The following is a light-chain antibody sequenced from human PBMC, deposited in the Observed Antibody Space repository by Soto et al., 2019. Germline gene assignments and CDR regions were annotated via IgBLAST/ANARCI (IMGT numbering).Light chain of an antibody. CDR2: DVS. V-gene: IGLV2-14*03. CDR1: SSDVGGYHY. CDR3: SSYTSSSTVV. J-gene: IGLJ2*01. Sequence: QSVLTQPASVSGSPGQSIAISCTGTSSDVGGYHYVSWYQQHPGKAPKLIIYDVSNRPSGVSNRLSGSKSGNTASLTISGLQAEDEADYYCSSYTSSSTVVFGGGTKVTVL.